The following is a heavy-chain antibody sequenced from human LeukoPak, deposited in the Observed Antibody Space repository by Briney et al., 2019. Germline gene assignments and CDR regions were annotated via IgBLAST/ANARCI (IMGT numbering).Heavy chain of an antibody. Sequence: PSETLSLTCSVSGGSTSSSSYYWGWIRQPPGKGLEWIGNIYYSGTTYYNPPLKSRFTISVDTSKNQFSLKLSSVTAADTAVYYCARLISGFFFDYWGQGTLVTVSS. D-gene: IGHD3-10*01. J-gene: IGHJ4*02. CDR2: IYYSGTT. CDR3: ARLISGFFFDY. CDR1: GGSTSSSSYY. V-gene: IGHV4-39*01.